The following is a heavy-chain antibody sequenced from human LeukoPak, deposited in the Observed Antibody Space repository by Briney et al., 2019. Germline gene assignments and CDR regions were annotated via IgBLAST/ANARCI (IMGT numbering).Heavy chain of an antibody. CDR2: ISSSSSTI. D-gene: IGHD4-17*01. CDR3: ARHDYGDYLGYYYYYYGMDV. Sequence: PGGSLRLSCTASGFNFRNAWMCWVRQAPGKGLEWVSYISSSSSTIYYADSVKGRFTISRDNAKNSLYLQMNSLRAEDTAVYYCARHDYGDYLGYYYYYYGMDVWGQGTTVTVSS. V-gene: IGHV3-48*01. CDR1: GFNFRNAW. J-gene: IGHJ6*02.